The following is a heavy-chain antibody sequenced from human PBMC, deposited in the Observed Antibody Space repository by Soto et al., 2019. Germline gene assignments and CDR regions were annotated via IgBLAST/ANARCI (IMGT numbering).Heavy chain of an antibody. V-gene: IGHV3-11*06. J-gene: IGHJ4*02. CDR2: ISSSSRYT. CDR1: GFTFSDYY. D-gene: IGHD3-22*01. CDR3: ARDSKDYYDSSGYSDY. Sequence: QVQLVESGGGLVKPGGSLRLSCAASGFTFSDYYMSWIRQAPGKGLEWVSYISSSSRYTNYADSVKGRFTISRDNAKNSLYLQMNSLRAEDTAVYYCARDSKDYYDSSGYSDYWGQGTLVTVSS.